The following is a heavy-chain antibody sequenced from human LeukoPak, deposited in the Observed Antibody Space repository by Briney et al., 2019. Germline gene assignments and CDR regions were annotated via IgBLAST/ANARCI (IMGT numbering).Heavy chain of an antibody. Sequence: PGGSLRLSCAASGFTFSSYGMHWVRQAPGKGLEWVAVISYDGSNKYYADSVKGRFTISRDNSKNTLHLQMNSLRAEDTAVYYCRVVPAAIQYCTNGVCPKRDYWGQGTLVTVSS. V-gene: IGHV3-30*03. D-gene: IGHD2-8*01. CDR2: ISYDGSNK. CDR3: RVVPAAIQYCTNGVCPKRDY. J-gene: IGHJ4*02. CDR1: GFTFSSYG.